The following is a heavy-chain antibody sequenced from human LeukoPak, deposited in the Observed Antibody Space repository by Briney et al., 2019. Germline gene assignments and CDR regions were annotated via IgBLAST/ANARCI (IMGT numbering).Heavy chain of an antibody. V-gene: IGHV3-7*01. Sequence: PGGSLRLSCAASGFTFSSYWMSWVRQAPGKGVEWVANIKQDGSEKYYVDSVKGRSTISRDNAKNSLYLQMNSLRAEDTAVYYCARDRIRQFPGGAFDIWGQGTMVTVSS. D-gene: IGHD3-10*01. CDR2: IKQDGSEK. J-gene: IGHJ3*02. CDR1: GFTFSSYW. CDR3: ARDRIRQFPGGAFDI.